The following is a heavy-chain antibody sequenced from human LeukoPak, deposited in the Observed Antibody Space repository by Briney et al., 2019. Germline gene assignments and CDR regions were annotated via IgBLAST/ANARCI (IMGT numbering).Heavy chain of an antibody. V-gene: IGHV1-2*02. CDR1: GYSFTGYY. Sequence: EASVTVSCKASGYSFTGYYMHWLRQAPGQGLEWLGWINPNSGDTNFAQKFQGRVTMTRDTSISTAYMELSRLRSDDTAVYYCARGGFFDSSAYRVLDYWGQGTLVTVSS. CDR3: ARGGFFDSSAYRVLDY. CDR2: INPNSGDT. J-gene: IGHJ4*02. D-gene: IGHD3-22*01.